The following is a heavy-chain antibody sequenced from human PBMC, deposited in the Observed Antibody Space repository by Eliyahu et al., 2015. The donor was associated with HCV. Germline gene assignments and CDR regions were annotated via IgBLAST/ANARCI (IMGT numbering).Heavy chain of an antibody. Sequence: EVQLVESGXGLVQPGGSXXLSCXASGFTFXSXWMHWVRQAPGKGLVWVSRINSDGSSTSYADXVKGRFTISRDNAKNTLYLQMNSLRAEDTAVYYCARAAQIQLFMWGWFDPWGQGTLVTVSS. CDR1: GFTFXSXW. V-gene: IGHV3-74*01. CDR2: INSDGSST. D-gene: IGHD5-18*01. CDR3: ARAAQIQLFMWGWFDP. J-gene: IGHJ5*02.